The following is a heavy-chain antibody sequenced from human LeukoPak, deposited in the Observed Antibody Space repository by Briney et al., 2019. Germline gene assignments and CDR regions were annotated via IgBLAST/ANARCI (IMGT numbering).Heavy chain of an antibody. J-gene: IGHJ3*02. CDR1: GFTFSSYA. D-gene: IGHD3-22*01. Sequence: PGGSLRLSCAASGFTFSSYAMHWVRQAPGKGLEWVAVISYDGSNKYYADSVKGRFTISRDNSKNTLYLQMNSLRAEDTAVYYCAKAPHLTMIVVAASDAFDIWGQGTMVTVSS. CDR3: AKAPHLTMIVVAASDAFDI. V-gene: IGHV3-30-3*01. CDR2: ISYDGSNK.